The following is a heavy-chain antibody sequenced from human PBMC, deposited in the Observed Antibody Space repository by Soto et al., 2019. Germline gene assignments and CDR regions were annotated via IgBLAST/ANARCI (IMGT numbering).Heavy chain of an antibody. D-gene: IGHD3-10*01. Sequence: GGSLRLSCAASGFTFSSYSMNWVRQAPGKGLEWVSYISSSSSTIYYADSVKGRFTISRDNAKNSLYLQMNSLRAEDTAVYYCARDDSSGSYYNQWVDQFDYWGQGTLVTVSS. J-gene: IGHJ4*02. CDR3: ARDDSSGSYYNQWVDQFDY. CDR1: GFTFSSYS. V-gene: IGHV3-48*01. CDR2: ISSSSSTI.